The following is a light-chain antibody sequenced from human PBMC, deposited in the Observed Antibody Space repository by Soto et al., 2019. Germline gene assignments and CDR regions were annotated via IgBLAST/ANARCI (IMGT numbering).Light chain of an antibody. J-gene: IGLJ2*01. CDR2: NNN. Sequence: QSVLTQPPSASGTPGQRVTISCSGSSSNIGSNIVNWYQQLPGTAPKLLIYNNNQRPSGVPDRFSGSKSGTSASLAISGLHSEDEAHYYCAAWDDSLNGVVFGGGTKLTVL. V-gene: IGLV1-44*01. CDR3: AAWDDSLNGVV. CDR1: SSNIGSNI.